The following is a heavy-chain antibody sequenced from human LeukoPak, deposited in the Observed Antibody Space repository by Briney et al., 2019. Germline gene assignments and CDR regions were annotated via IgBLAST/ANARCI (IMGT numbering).Heavy chain of an antibody. CDR3: ARDLLNSNYAHRYFDL. Sequence: SQTLSLTCPVSGGSISSGDYYWSWIRQPPGKGLEWIGYIYYSGSTYYNPSLKSRVTISVDTSKNQFSLKLSSVTAADTAVYYCARDLLNSNYAHRYFDLWGRGTLVTVSS. D-gene: IGHD4-4*01. J-gene: IGHJ2*01. V-gene: IGHV4-30-4*01. CDR1: GGSISSGDYY. CDR2: IYYSGST.